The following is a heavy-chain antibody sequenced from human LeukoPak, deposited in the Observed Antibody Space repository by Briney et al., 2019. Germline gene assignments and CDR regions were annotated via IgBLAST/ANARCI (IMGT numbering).Heavy chain of an antibody. CDR2: ISNDGTNE. CDR3: VRDRPFPLVRIKGSVDFSYYAMDV. V-gene: IGHV3-30*04. CDR1: GFTFSTYT. J-gene: IGHJ6*02. D-gene: IGHD3-10*01. Sequence: GGSLRLSCAASGFTFSTYTMHWVRQAPGKGLEWVALISNDGTNEYYADSVKGRFTISRDNSKNSLYLQMNSLRAEDTAVYYCVRDRPFPLVRIKGSVDFSYYAMDVWGQGTTVTVSS.